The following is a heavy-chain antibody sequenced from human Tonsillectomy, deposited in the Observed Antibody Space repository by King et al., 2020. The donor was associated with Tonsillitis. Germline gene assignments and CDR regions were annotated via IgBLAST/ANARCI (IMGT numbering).Heavy chain of an antibody. J-gene: IGHJ3*02. V-gene: IGHV3-23*04. D-gene: IGHD3-16*01. CDR1: GFTFSSYV. CDR3: AKDFVGVLPDAFDI. Sequence: VQLVESGGGLVQPGGSLRLSCAVSGFTFSSYVMTWVRQAPGKGLEWVSGISGSGDRTYYADPVKGRFTISRDNPKNTLYLQMNSLREEDTAVYYCAKDFVGVLPDAFDIWGQGTKVIVSS. CDR2: ISGSGDRT.